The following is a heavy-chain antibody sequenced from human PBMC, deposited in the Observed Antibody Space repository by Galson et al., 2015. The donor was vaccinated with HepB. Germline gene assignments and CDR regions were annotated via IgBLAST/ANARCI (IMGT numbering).Heavy chain of an antibody. D-gene: IGHD3-22*01. V-gene: IGHV1-18*04. J-gene: IGHJ5*02. Sequence: SVKVSCKASGYIFTYYGVSWVRQAPGQGLEWMGWISVYNGNTNYAPKFQGRVTMTTDTSTSTAYMELRSLRSDDTAVYYCARDPYYDSSGYPLATNWFDPWAREPWSPSPQ. CDR2: ISVYNGNT. CDR3: ARDPYYDSSGYPLATNWFDP. CDR1: GYIFTYYG.